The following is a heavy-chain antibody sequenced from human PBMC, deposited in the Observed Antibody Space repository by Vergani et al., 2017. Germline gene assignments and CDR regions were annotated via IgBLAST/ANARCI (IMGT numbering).Heavy chain of an antibody. J-gene: IGHJ6*02. CDR1: GGSISSGSYY. Sequence: QVQLQESGPGLVKPSQTLSLTCTVSGGSISSGSYYWSWIRQPAGKGLEWIGRIYTSGSTNYNPSLKSRVTISVDTSKNQFSLKLSSVTAADTAVYYCAREDWNYEGDYYYYGMDVWGQGTTVTVSS. CDR3: AREDWNYEGDYYYYGMDV. V-gene: IGHV4-61*02. CDR2: IYTSGST. D-gene: IGHD1-7*01.